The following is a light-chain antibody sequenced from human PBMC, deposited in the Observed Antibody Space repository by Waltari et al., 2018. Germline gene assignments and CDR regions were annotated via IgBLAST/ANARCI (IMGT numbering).Light chain of an antibody. Sequence: DIQMTQSPSTVSASLGDRVTITCRASQNLNTFLSWYQQKPGAVPNLLIYDASTLERGVPSRFSGSGSGTHFTLTISGLQPDDFATYYCQQYNHWPPLTFGPGTKVDIK. CDR2: DAS. CDR1: QNLNTF. CDR3: QQYNHWPPLT. V-gene: IGKV1-5*01. J-gene: IGKJ3*01.